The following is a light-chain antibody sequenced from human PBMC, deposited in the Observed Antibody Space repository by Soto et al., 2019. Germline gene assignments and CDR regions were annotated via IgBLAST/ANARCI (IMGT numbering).Light chain of an antibody. CDR2: WAS. J-gene: IGKJ5*01. V-gene: IGKV4-1*01. CDR1: QNIGIY. Sequence: DIQVTQSPSSLSASVGDRVTITCRASQNIGIYLNWYQQKPGQPPKLLIYWASTRESGVPDRFSGSGSGTDFTLTISSLQAEDVAVYYCQQYYSTPITFGQGTRLEIK. CDR3: QQYYSTPIT.